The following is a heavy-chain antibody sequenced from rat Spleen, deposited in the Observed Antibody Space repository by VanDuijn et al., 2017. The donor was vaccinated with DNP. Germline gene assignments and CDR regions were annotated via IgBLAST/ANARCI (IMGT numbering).Heavy chain of an antibody. CDR1: GFTFSNYY. CDR3: ARHGSYIGLAYYWYFDF. J-gene: IGHJ1*01. CDR2: ITSGGSNT. Sequence: EVQLVESGGGLVQPGNSLKLSCAASGFTFSNYYMAWVRQGPTKGLEWVATITSGGSNTYYPDSVKGRFTISRNNAKSTLYLQMDSLRSDDTATYYCARHGSYIGLAYYWYFDFWGPGTMVTVSS. D-gene: IGHD1-2*01. V-gene: IGHV5S23*01.